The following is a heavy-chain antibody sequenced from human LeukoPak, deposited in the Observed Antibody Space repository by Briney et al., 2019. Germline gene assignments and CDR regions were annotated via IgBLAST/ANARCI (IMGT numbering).Heavy chain of an antibody. CDR3: ASEWLSHLNWFDP. CDR1: GGSISSYY. J-gene: IGHJ5*02. D-gene: IGHD3-3*01. Sequence: PSETLSLTCTVSGGSISSYYWSWIRQPPGKGLEWIGYIYYSGSTNYNPSLKSRVTISVDTSKNQFSLKLSSVTAADTAVYYCASEWLSHLNWFDPWGQGTLVTVSS. CDR2: IYYSGST. V-gene: IGHV4-59*01.